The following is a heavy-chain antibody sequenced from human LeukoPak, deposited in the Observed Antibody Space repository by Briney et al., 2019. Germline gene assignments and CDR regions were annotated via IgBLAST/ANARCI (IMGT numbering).Heavy chain of an antibody. CDR2: IYYSGST. CDR1: GVSISSYY. J-gene: IGHJ4*02. V-gene: IGHV4-59*01. CDR3: AGGSYGDNY. D-gene: IGHD4-17*01. Sequence: SETLSLTCTVSGVSISSYYWNWMRQPPGKGLEWIGYIYYSGSTNYNPSLKSRVTMSVDTSKSQFSLRLTSVTAADTAVYYCAGGSYGDNYWGQGTLVTVSS.